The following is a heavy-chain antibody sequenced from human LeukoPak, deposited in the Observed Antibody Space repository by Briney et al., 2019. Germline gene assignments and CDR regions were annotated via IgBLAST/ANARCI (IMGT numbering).Heavy chain of an antibody. Sequence: SETLSLTCAVYGGSFSGYYWSWIRQPPGKGLEWIGEINHSGSTNYNPSLKSRVTISVDTSKNQFSLKLSSVTAADTAVYYCVTYYYDSSGYYGPPFFDYWGQGTLVTVSS. CDR3: VTYYYDSSGYYGPPFFDY. V-gene: IGHV4-34*01. CDR2: INHSGST. J-gene: IGHJ4*02. D-gene: IGHD3-22*01. CDR1: GGSFSGYY.